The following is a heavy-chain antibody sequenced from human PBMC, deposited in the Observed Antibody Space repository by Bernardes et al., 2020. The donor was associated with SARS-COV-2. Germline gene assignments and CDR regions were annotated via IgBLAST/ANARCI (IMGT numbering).Heavy chain of an antibody. D-gene: IGHD6-19*01. CDR1: GDSISSTSYY. V-gene: IGHV4-39*01. CDR3: ARLMVAGIYFDY. Sequence: SETLSLSCAVSGDSISSTSYYWGWIRQPPGKGLEWIGNIFYDGITYYNPSLKSRVTISVDTSKNQFSLKLSSVTAADTAVYYCARLMVAGIYFDYWGQGTLVTVSS. J-gene: IGHJ4*02. CDR2: IFYDGIT.